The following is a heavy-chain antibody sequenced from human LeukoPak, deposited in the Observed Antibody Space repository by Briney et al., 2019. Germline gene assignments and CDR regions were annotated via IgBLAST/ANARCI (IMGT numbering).Heavy chain of an antibody. Sequence: PGGSLRLSCAASGXTFSSYWMHWVRQAPGKGREWVSAISGSGGSTYYADSVKGRFTISRDNSKNTLYLQMNSLRSDDTAVYYCARSSYYYDSTGHFDYWGQGTLVTVSS. CDR2: ISGSGGST. J-gene: IGHJ4*02. V-gene: IGHV3-23*01. D-gene: IGHD3-22*01. CDR1: GXTFSSYW. CDR3: ARSSYYYDSTGHFDY.